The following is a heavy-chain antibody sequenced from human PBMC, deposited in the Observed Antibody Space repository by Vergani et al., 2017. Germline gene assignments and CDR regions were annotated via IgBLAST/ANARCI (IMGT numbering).Heavy chain of an antibody. V-gene: IGHV3-23*04. CDR3: AKVGRSEVAGTFGAFDI. Sequence: EVQVVESGGGLIKLGGSLRLSCVVFGITLKNAWINWVRQAPGKGLEWVSTLSASDRRTHYADSVEGRFTISRDISKNTLFLHMNSLRPEDTAVYYCAKVGRSEVAGTFGAFDIWGQGTMVTVSS. CDR2: LSASDRRT. J-gene: IGHJ3*02. D-gene: IGHD6-19*01. CDR1: GITLKNAW.